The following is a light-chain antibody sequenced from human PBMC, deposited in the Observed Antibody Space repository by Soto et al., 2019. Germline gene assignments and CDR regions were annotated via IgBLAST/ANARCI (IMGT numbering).Light chain of an antibody. CDR1: QSAGNF. J-gene: IGKJ5*01. V-gene: IGKV3D-15*01. Sequence: EIVMTQSPATLSVSPGETASLSCRASQSAGNFLAWYQQKPGQAPRLLIYYISTRATGIPARFSGSGSGTDFTLTIDSLQSEDPPVYYGQQHNQWPITCSQSTRLEIK. CDR2: YIS. CDR3: QQHNQWPIT.